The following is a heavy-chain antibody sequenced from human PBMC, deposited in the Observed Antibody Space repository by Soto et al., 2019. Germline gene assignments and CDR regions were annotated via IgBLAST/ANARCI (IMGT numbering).Heavy chain of an antibody. CDR2: IIPIFGTA. V-gene: IGHV1-69*06. J-gene: IGHJ6*02. CDR1: GIAFSSYA. Sequence: SVKVSCKASGIAFSSYAISWVRQAPGQGLEWMGGIIPIFGTANYAQKFQGRVTITADKSTSTAYMELSSLRSEDTAVYYCVRDLGGNSYWSGYSYYYGMDVAGQGPTVTDS. CDR3: VRDLGGNSYWSGYSYYYGMDV. D-gene: IGHD3-3*01.